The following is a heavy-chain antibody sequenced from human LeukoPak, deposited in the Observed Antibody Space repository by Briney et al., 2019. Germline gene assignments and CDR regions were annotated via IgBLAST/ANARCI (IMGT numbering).Heavy chain of an antibody. CDR2: MNPNSGNT. CDR1: GYTFTSYD. V-gene: IGHV1-8*01. J-gene: IGHJ4*02. CDR3: ARSWVAAAACFDY. D-gene: IGHD6-13*01. Sequence: ASVKVSCKASGYTFTSYDINWVRQATGQGLEWMGWMNPNSGNTGYAQKFQGRVTMTRNTSISTAYMELNSLRSEDTAVYYCARSWVAAAACFDYWGQGTLVTVSS.